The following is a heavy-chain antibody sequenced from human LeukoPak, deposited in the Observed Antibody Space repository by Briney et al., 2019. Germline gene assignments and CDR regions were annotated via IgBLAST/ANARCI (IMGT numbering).Heavy chain of an antibody. CDR1: GGSFSGYY. D-gene: IGHD4-23*01. CDR3: ARLATTVVPGTDY. Sequence: SETLSLTCAVYGGSFSGYYWSWIRQPPGKGLEWIGEINHSGSTNYNPSLKSRVTISVDASKNQFSLKLSSVTAADTAVYYCARLATTVVPGTDYWGQGTLVTVSS. CDR2: INHSGST. V-gene: IGHV4-34*01. J-gene: IGHJ4*02.